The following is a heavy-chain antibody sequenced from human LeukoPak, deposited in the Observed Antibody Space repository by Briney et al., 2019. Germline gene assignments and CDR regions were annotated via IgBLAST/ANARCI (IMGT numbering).Heavy chain of an antibody. V-gene: IGHV4-30-2*01. Sequence: SETLSLTCTVSGGSISSGGYYWSWIRQPPGRGLEWIGYIYHSGSTYYNPSLKSRATISVDRSKNQFSLKLSSVTAADTAVYYCARAEAGGDPIDYWGQGTLVTVSS. CDR1: GGSISSGGYY. J-gene: IGHJ4*02. CDR2: IYHSGST. CDR3: ARAEAGGDPIDY. D-gene: IGHD2-21*02.